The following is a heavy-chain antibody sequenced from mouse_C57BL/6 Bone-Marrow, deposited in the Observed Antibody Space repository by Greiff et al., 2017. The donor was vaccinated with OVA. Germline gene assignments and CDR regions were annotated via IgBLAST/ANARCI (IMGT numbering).Heavy chain of an antibody. D-gene: IGHD1-1*01. CDR1: GYSFTGYY. CDR2: INPSTGGT. Sequence: EVQLQQSGPELVKPGASVKISCKASGYSFTGYYMNWVKQSPEKSLEWIGEINPSTGGTTYNQKFKAKATLTVDKSSSTAYMQLKSLTSEDSAVYYCARERLLRYPCAMDYWGQGTSVTVSS. CDR3: ARERLLRYPCAMDY. V-gene: IGHV1-42*01. J-gene: IGHJ4*01.